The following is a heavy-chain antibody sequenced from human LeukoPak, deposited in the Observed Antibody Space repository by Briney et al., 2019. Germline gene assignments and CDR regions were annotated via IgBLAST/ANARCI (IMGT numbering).Heavy chain of an antibody. CDR2: IRYDGNNQ. Sequence: GGSLRLSCAASGFTFSSYGMQWVRQAPGKGLEWVALIRYDGNNQYYADTVKGRFTISRDNSKNTLYLQMNSLSAEDTAVYSCARDLTRSYPSLDYWGQGTLVTVSS. V-gene: IGHV3-30*02. J-gene: IGHJ4*02. CDR3: ARDLTRSYPSLDY. D-gene: IGHD3-9*01. CDR1: GFTFSSYG.